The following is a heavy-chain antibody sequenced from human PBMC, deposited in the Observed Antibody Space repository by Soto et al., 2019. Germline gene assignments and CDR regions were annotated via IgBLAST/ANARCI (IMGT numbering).Heavy chain of an antibody. D-gene: IGHD4-17*01. CDR2: ISGSGGST. V-gene: IGHV3-23*01. CDR1: GFTFSSYA. Sequence: EVQLLESGGGLVQPGGSLRLSCAASGFTFSSYAMSWVRQASGKGLEWVSAISGSGGSTYYADSVKGRFTISRDKSKNTLYMQMNSLRAEDTAVYYCAKDRCYGTVTTCYSDYWGQGTLFTVSS. J-gene: IGHJ4*02. CDR3: AKDRCYGTVTTCYSDY.